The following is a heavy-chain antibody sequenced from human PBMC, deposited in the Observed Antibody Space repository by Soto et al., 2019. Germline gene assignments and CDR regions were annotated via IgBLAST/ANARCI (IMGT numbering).Heavy chain of an antibody. CDR2: IYPNSLFTSGGS. Sequence: EVLLMETGGGLIEAGGSLTLSCEVSEFTVSSNYMSWVRQAPGKGLECDSIIYPNSLFTSGGSYYADSVKGRFTISRDTSRNTLFLQLTGLRADDTAIYFCAGGPWLLDFWGQGTPVTVSS. CDR1: EFTVSSNY. CDR3: AGGPWLLDF. D-gene: IGHD3-16*01. V-gene: IGHV3-23*01. J-gene: IGHJ6*02.